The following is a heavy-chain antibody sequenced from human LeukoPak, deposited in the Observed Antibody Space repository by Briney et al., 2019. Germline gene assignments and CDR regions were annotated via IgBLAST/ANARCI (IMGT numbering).Heavy chain of an antibody. CDR1: GGTFSSYA. CDR2: INPSGGST. Sequence: GASVTVSCKASGGTFSSYAISWVRQAPGQGLEWMGIINPSGGSTSYAQKFQGRVTMTRDTSTSTVYMELSSLRSEDTAVYYCARDGFQVGATGHFDYWGQGTLVTVSS. D-gene: IGHD1-26*01. J-gene: IGHJ4*02. V-gene: IGHV1-46*01. CDR3: ARDGFQVGATGHFDY.